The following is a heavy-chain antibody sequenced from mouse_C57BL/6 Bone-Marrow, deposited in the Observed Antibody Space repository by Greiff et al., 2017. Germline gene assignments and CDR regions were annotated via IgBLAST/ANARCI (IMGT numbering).Heavy chain of an antibody. CDR1: GYTFTDYN. V-gene: IGHV1-18*01. J-gene: IGHJ1*03. D-gene: IGHD2-1*01. Sequence: EVHLVESGPELVKPGASVKIPCKASGYTFTDYNMDWVKQSHGKSLEWIGDINPNNGGTIYNQKFKGKATLTVDKSSSTAYMELRSLTSEDTAVYYCAREGIYYGNSYWYFDVWGTGTTVTVSS. CDR2: INPNNGGT. CDR3: AREGIYYGNSYWYFDV.